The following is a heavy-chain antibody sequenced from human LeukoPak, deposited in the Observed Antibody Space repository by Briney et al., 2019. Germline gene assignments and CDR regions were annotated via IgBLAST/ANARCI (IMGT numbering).Heavy chain of an antibody. V-gene: IGHV4-34*01. Sequence: KPSETLSLTCAVYGGSFSGYYWSWIRQPPGKGLEWIGEINHSGSTNYNPSLKSRVTISVDTSKNQFSLKLSSVTAADTAVYYCARARLWFGETPRWFDPRGQGTLVTVSS. D-gene: IGHD3-10*01. J-gene: IGHJ5*02. CDR1: GGSFSGYY. CDR2: INHSGST. CDR3: ARARLWFGETPRWFDP.